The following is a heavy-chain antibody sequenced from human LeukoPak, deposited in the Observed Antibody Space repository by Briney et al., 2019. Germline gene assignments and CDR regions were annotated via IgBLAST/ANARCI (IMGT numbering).Heavy chain of an antibody. D-gene: IGHD3-10*01. Sequence: GESLRLSCVASGFTVSNNYMSWVRQAPGKGLEWVSFIYNTGETYYADSVKGRFTISRDNSKNTLYLQMNSLRAEDTAVYFCAREIRFGELLPYGMDVWGQGTTVTVSS. CDR2: IYNTGET. V-gene: IGHV3-53*01. CDR3: AREIRFGELLPYGMDV. CDR1: GFTVSNNY. J-gene: IGHJ6*02.